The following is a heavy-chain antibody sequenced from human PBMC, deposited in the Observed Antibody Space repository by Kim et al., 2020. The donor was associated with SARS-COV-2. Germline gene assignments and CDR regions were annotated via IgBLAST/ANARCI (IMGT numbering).Heavy chain of an antibody. V-gene: IGHV3-53*01. Sequence: KGRFTISRDNAKNTLYLQMNSLRAEDTAVYYCARDRRSIAAALVYYGMDVWGQGTTVTVSS. CDR3: ARDRRSIAAALVYYGMDV. J-gene: IGHJ6*02. D-gene: IGHD6-13*01.